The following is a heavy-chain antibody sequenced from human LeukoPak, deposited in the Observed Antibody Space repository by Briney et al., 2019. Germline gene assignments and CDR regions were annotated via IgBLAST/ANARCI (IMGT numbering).Heavy chain of an antibody. J-gene: IGHJ4*02. V-gene: IGHV4-31*03. Sequence: LSLTCTVSGGSISSGGYYWSWIRQHPGKGLEWIGYIYYSGSTYYNPSLKSRVTISVDTSKNQFSLKLSSVTAADTAVYYCAREFAGEMATMENYFDYWGQGTLVTVSS. CDR3: AREFAGEMATMENYFDY. CDR2: IYYSGST. CDR1: GGSISSGGYY. D-gene: IGHD5-24*01.